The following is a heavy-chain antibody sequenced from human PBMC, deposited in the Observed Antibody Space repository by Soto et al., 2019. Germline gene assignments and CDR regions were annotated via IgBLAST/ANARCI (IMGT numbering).Heavy chain of an antibody. CDR3: ATRQGGSYNWFDP. D-gene: IGHD2-15*01. Sequence: PSETLSLTCTVSGGSISRSSYSWAWIRQPPGKGLEWIGTLYYSGNTYYNPSLKSRVTISVDTSKNQFSLKLSSVTAADTAVYYCATRQGGSYNWFDPWGKGTLVTVSS. V-gene: IGHV4-39*01. J-gene: IGHJ5*02. CDR1: GGSISRSSYS. CDR2: LYYSGNT.